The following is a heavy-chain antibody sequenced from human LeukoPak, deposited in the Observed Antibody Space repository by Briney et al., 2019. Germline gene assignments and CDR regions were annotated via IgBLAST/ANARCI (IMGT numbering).Heavy chain of an antibody. V-gene: IGHV3-33*08. D-gene: IGHD5-18*01. Sequence: GGSLRLSCAASGFTFSNYEMNWVRQAPGKGLEWVAVIRYDGGNKNYGDSVKGRFTISRDNSKNTLYLQMNSLRAEDTAVYYCARAISAMVADNWGQGTLVTVSS. J-gene: IGHJ4*02. CDR2: IRYDGGNK. CDR3: ARAISAMVADN. CDR1: GFTFSNYE.